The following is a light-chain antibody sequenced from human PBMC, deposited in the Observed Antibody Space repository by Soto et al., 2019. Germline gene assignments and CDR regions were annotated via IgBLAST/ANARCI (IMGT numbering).Light chain of an antibody. CDR1: SSNIGAGYN. V-gene: IGLV1-40*01. CDR2: GNS. CDR3: QSYDSSLSGGV. J-gene: IGLJ3*02. Sequence: QSVLTQPPSVSWAPGQRVTISCTGSSSNIGAGYNVHWYQQLPGTAPKLLIYGNSNRPSGVPDRFSGSKSGTSASLAITGLQAEDEADYYCQSYDSSLSGGVFGGGTQLTVL.